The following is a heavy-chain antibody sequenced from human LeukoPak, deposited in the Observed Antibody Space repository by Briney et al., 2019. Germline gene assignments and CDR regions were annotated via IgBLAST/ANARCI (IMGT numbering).Heavy chain of an antibody. J-gene: IGHJ4*02. V-gene: IGHV4-39*02. CDR2: IYDSGLT. D-gene: IGHD4-17*01. Sequence: SETLSLTCTVSGASISSSSSSWGWVRQPPGKGPEWIGSIYDSGLTYDNPSLKSRVSISVDPSKNHFSLKVSSVTAADTAVYYCASGTFDDYGDYDRGDYFDHWGQGTLVTVSS. CDR1: GASISSSSSS. CDR3: ASGTFDDYGDYDRGDYFDH.